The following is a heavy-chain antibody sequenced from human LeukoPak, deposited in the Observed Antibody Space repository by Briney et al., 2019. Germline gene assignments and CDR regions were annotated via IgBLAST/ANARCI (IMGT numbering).Heavy chain of an antibody. Sequence: GGSLRLSCAASGFTFSSYSMNWVRQAPGKGLEWISYISSSSSTIYYADSVKGRFTISRDNAKNSLYLQMNSLRAEDTAVYYCARIVTLNWFDPWGQGALVTVSS. V-gene: IGHV3-48*01. J-gene: IGHJ5*02. D-gene: IGHD3-9*01. CDR2: ISSSSSTI. CDR3: ARIVTLNWFDP. CDR1: GFTFSSYS.